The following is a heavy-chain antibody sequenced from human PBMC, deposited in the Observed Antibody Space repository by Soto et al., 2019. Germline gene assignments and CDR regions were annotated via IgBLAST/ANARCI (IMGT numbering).Heavy chain of an antibody. Sequence: ASVKVSCKASGYTFTSYYIHWVRQAPGQGLEWMGIINPSGGSTTYAQKLKGRVAMTRDTSTSTVYMKLSSLRSDDSAVYYCARDDYYDSSGYYFDYWGQGTLVTVSS. CDR2: INPSGGST. J-gene: IGHJ4*02. D-gene: IGHD3-22*01. CDR1: GYTFTSYY. V-gene: IGHV1-46*01. CDR3: ARDDYYDSSGYYFDY.